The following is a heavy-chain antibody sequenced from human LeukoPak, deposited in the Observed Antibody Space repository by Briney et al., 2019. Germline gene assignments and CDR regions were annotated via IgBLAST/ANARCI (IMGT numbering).Heavy chain of an antibody. CDR3: ARRYYYDSSGYFGFDY. Sequence: SGTLSLTCAVSGGSISSSNWWSWVRQPPGKGLEWIGEIYHSGSTNYNPSLKSRVTISVDKSKNQFSLKLGSVTAADTAVYYCARRYYYDSSGYFGFDYWGQGTLVTVSS. V-gene: IGHV4-4*02. CDR1: GGSISSSNW. D-gene: IGHD3-22*01. J-gene: IGHJ4*02. CDR2: IYHSGST.